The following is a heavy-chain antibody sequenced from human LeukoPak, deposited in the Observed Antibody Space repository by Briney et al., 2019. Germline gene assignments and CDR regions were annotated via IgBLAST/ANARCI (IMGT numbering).Heavy chain of an antibody. V-gene: IGHV7-4-1*02. J-gene: IGHJ5*02. Sequence: ASVKVSFKASGYTFASYAMNWVRQAPGQGLEWMGWINTNTGNPTYAQGFTGRFVFSLDTSVSTAYLQISSLKAEDTAVYYCARDSWYSSSSRPTNWFDPWGQGTLVTVSS. CDR3: ARDSWYSSSSRPTNWFDP. CDR2: INTNTGNP. CDR1: GYTFASYA. D-gene: IGHD6-6*01.